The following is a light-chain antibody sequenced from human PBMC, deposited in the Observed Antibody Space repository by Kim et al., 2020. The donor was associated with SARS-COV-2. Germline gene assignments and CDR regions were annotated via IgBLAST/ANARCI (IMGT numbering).Light chain of an antibody. CDR2: GAS. Sequence: ETLMTQSPATLSVSPGERATLSCRASQSISSNLAWYQQKPGQAPRLLIYGASTRATGVQARCSGSGSGTEFTLTVSSVQSEDFAVYYWQQYNNWTTFGGGTKVDIK. V-gene: IGKV3-15*01. J-gene: IGKJ4*01. CDR3: QQYNNWTT. CDR1: QSISSN.